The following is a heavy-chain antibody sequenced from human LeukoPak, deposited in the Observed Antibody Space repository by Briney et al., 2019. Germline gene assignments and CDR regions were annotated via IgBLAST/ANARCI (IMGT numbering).Heavy chain of an antibody. CDR3: ARVGVGATFDY. J-gene: IGHJ4*02. V-gene: IGHV3-74*01. Sequence: PGGSLRLSCAASGFTFSSDWMHWVRQAPGKGLVCVSYINGDGSSTTYADSVRGRFTISRDNAKKTLYLQMNSLRDEDTAVYYCARVGVGATFDYWGQGILVTVSS. CDR2: INGDGSST. CDR1: GFTFSSDW. D-gene: IGHD1-26*01.